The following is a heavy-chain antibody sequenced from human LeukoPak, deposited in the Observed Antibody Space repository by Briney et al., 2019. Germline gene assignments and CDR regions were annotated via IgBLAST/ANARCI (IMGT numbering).Heavy chain of an antibody. Sequence: GESLKISCKGSGYSFTSYWIGWVRQMPGKGLEWMGIIYPGDSDTRYSPSFQGLVTISADKSISTAYLQWSSLKASDTAMYYCARVRVSSSWYTDYYFDYWGQGTLVTVSS. CDR1: GYSFTSYW. V-gene: IGHV5-51*01. CDR2: IYPGDSDT. CDR3: ARVRVSSSWYTDYYFDY. D-gene: IGHD6-13*01. J-gene: IGHJ4*02.